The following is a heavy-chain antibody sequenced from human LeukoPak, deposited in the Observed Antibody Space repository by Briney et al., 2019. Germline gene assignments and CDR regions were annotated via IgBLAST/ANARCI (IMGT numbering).Heavy chain of an antibody. V-gene: IGHV3-73*01. Sequence: GGSLRLSCAASGFTFSGSAMHWVRQASGKGLEWVGRIRTKAISYATAYTASVKGRFTISRDDSKNTAYLQMNSLKTEDTAVYYCTNLPYDFEYGWGQGTLVTVSS. J-gene: IGHJ4*02. D-gene: IGHD3-3*01. CDR2: IRTKAISYAT. CDR3: TNLPYDFEYG. CDR1: GFTFSGSA.